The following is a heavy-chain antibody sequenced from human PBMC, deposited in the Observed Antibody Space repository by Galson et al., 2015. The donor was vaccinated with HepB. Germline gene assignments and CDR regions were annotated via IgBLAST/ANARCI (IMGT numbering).Heavy chain of an antibody. CDR3: ARARGFDY. CDR1: GGSFSGYY. V-gene: IGHV4-34*01. Sequence: SETLSLTCTVYGGSFSGYYWSWIRQPPGKGLEWIGEINHSGSTNYNPSLKSRVTISVDTSKNQFSLKLSSVTAADTAVYYCARARGFDYWGQGTLVTVSS. CDR2: INHSGST. J-gene: IGHJ4*02.